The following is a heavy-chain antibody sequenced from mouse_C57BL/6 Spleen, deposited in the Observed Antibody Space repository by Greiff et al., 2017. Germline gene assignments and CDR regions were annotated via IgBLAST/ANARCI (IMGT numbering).Heavy chain of an antibody. D-gene: IGHD6-1*01. CDR3: ARLAAMDY. V-gene: IGHV5-4*01. J-gene: IGHJ4*01. Sequence: EVQLVESGGGLVKPGGSLKLSCAASGFTFSSYAMSWVRQTPEKRLEWVATISDGGSYTYYPDNVKGRFTISRDNAKNNLYLQMSHLKSEDTAMYYCARLAAMDYWGQGTSVTVSS. CDR1: GFTFSSYA. CDR2: ISDGGSYT.